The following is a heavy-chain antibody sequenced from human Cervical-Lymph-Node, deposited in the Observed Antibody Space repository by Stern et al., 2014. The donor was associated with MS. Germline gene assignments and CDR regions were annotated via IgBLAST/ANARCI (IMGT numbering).Heavy chain of an antibody. CDR2: IIPIFGTA. D-gene: IGHD3-16*01. CDR1: GGTFSSYA. CDR3: ARDGGTPTRQFDY. J-gene: IGHJ4*02. V-gene: IGHV1-69*12. Sequence: QDQLVQSGAEVKKPGSSVKVSCKASGGTFSSYAISWVRQAPGQGLEWMGGIIPIFGTANYAQKFQGRVTITANEPTSTPYMELSSLRSGDRAVYYCARDGGTPTRQFDYWGQGTLVTVSS.